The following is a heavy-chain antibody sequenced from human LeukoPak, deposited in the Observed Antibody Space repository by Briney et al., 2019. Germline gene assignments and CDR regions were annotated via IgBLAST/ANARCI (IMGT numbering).Heavy chain of an antibody. V-gene: IGHV1-18*01. CDR3: AGGLRGSSWYDAFDI. J-gene: IGHJ3*02. D-gene: IGHD6-13*01. CDR1: GYTFTSYG. CDR2: ISAYNGNT. Sequence: GASVKVSCKASGYTFTSYGISWVRQAPGQGLEWMGWISAYNGNTNYAQKLQGRVTMTTDTSTSTAYMELRSLRSDDTAVYYCAGGLRGSSWYDAFDIWGQGTMVTVSS.